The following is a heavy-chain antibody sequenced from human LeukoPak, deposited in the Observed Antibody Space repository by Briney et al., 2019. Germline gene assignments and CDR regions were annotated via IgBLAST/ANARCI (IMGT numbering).Heavy chain of an antibody. CDR1: GGSISSGDNY. CDR3: ARWRGGSYSDY. Sequence: SETLSLTCTVSGGSISSGDNYWSWIRQPPGKGLEWIGYIYYSGSTYYNPSLKSRVTISVDTSKNQFSLKLSSVTAADTAVYYCARWRGGSYSDYWGQGTLVTVSS. J-gene: IGHJ4*02. CDR2: IYYSGST. D-gene: IGHD1-26*01. V-gene: IGHV4-30-4*01.